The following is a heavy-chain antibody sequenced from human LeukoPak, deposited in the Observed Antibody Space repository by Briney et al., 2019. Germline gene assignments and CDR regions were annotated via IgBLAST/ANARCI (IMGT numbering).Heavy chain of an antibody. CDR1: GGTFSSYA. D-gene: IGHD6-25*01. CDR3: ARDGYWDRRSMDV. Sequence: GASVKVSCKASGGTFSSYAISWVRQAPGQGLEWMGGIIPIFGTANYAQKFQGRVTITTDESTSTAHMELSSLRSEDTAVYYCARDGYWDRRSMDVWGKGTTVTVSS. CDR2: IIPIFGTA. V-gene: IGHV1-69*05. J-gene: IGHJ6*03.